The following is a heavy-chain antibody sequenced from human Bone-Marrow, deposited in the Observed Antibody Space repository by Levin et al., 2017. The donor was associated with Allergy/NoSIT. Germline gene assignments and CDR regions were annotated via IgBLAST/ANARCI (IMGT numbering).Heavy chain of an antibody. J-gene: IGHJ4*02. V-gene: IGHV4-39*01. Sequence: SETLSLTCTVSGDSISSSDYYWGWIRQTPGKGLEWMGSIYYSGSTNYKPSLKSRVTITVATFKNQFSLRLGSVTATDTSVYYCARLVYYYEASGYSIDYWGQGTLFTVSA. CDR2: IYYSGST. CDR1: GDSISSSDYY. D-gene: IGHD3-22*01. CDR3: ARLVYYYEASGYSIDY.